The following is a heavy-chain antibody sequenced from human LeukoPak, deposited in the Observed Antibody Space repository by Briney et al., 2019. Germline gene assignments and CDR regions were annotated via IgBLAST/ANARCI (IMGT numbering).Heavy chain of an antibody. CDR3: ASSPAYSSSWYAIDT. Sequence: GGSLRLSCAASGVIFSNYDMHWVRQAAGKGLEWGSGIGTAGDTYYPGSVKGRFTISRENAKNSLYLHMNSLSAGDTAMHYCASSPAYSSSWYAIDTWGQGTLVTVSS. D-gene: IGHD6-13*01. J-gene: IGHJ5*02. CDR2: IGTAGDT. V-gene: IGHV3-13*01. CDR1: GVIFSNYD.